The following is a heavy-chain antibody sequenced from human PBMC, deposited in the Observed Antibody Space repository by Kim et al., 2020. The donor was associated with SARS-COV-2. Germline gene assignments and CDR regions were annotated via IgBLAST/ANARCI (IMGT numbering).Heavy chain of an antibody. J-gene: IGHJ5*02. CDR1: GYTFDTFS. CDR3: AREGSGSYNWFDP. V-gene: IGHV1-3*01. Sequence: ASVKVSCKASGYTFDTFSLYWLRQAPGQRFEWMGWINGGNGNTRYSQNFQGRVIFTRDTSATTAYMELTSLTFKDTAVYYCAREGSGSYNWFDPWGQGTL. D-gene: IGHD3-10*01. CDR2: INGGNGNT.